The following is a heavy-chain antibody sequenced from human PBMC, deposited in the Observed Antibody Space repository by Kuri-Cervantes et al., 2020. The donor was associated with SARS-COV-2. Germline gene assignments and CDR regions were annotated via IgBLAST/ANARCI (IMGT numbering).Heavy chain of an antibody. Sequence: ASVKVSCKASGYTFSNFAISWVRQAPGQRLEWMGWINGGNGDRKYSQKFQGRVTITRDTSARTAYMELSSLTSEDTAVYFCARLRFGVAPTIDYWGQGTLVTVSS. J-gene: IGHJ4*02. V-gene: IGHV1-3*01. D-gene: IGHD3-3*01. CDR3: ARLRFGVAPTIDY. CDR2: INGGNGDR. CDR1: GYTFSNFA.